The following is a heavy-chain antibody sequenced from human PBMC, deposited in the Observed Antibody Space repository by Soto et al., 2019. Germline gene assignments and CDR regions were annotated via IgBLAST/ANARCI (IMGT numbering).Heavy chain of an antibody. D-gene: IGHD2-15*01. Sequence: SETLSLTCTVSGGSISSSSYYWGWIRKPPGKGLEWIGSIYYSGSTYYNPSLKSRVTISVDTSKNQFSLKLSSVTAADTAVYYCARQFGGYCSGGSCYARPTNDYWGQGTLVTVSS. CDR1: GGSISSSSYY. CDR3: ARQFGGYCSGGSCYARPTNDY. J-gene: IGHJ4*02. V-gene: IGHV4-39*01. CDR2: IYYSGST.